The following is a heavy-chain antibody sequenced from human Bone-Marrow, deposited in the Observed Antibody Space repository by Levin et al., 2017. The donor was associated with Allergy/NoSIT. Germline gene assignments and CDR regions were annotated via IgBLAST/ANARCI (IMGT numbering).Heavy chain of an antibody. V-gene: IGHV1-46*01. CDR2: INPSGGST. CDR3: ARVGGGYNWNYGPYNWFDP. Sequence: ASVKVSCKASGYTFTSYYMHWVRQAPGQGLEWMGIINPSGGSTSYAQKFQGRVTMTRDTSTSTVYMELSSLRSEDTAVYYCARVGGGYNWNYGPYNWFDPWGQGTLVTVSS. J-gene: IGHJ5*02. CDR1: GYTFTSYY. D-gene: IGHD1-7*01.